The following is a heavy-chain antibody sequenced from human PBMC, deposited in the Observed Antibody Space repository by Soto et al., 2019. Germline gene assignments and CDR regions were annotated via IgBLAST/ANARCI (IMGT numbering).Heavy chain of an antibody. V-gene: IGHV3-7*04. Sequence: PGGSLRLSCRVFGFTFRNYWMSWVRQAPGKGLEWVANIKQDGIEKYYVDSVEGRFTISRDNGKNLLFLHMNSLRVEDTAVYYCAREHYHSGYETGFNWFDPWGQGTLVTVSS. CDR2: IKQDGIEK. J-gene: IGHJ5*02. CDR3: AREHYHSGYETGFNWFDP. D-gene: IGHD5-12*01. CDR1: GFTFRNYW.